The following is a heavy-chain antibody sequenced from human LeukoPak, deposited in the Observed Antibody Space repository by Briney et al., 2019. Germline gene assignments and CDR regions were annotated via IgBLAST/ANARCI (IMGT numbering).Heavy chain of an antibody. Sequence: GGSLRLSCAASGFTFSSYAMHWVRQAPGKGLEWVAVISYDGSNKYYADSVKGRFTISRDNSKNTLYLQMNSLRAEDTAVYYCAKGTRNVDTALYGYWGQGTLVTVSS. CDR2: ISYDGSNK. V-gene: IGHV3-30*04. CDR3: AKGTRNVDTALYGY. J-gene: IGHJ4*02. CDR1: GFTFSSYA. D-gene: IGHD5-18*01.